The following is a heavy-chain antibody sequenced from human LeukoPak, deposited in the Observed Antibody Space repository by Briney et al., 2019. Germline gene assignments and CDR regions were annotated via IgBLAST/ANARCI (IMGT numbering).Heavy chain of an antibody. CDR3: AKVNNYYDSSGDFDY. V-gene: IGHV3-30*02. CDR2: IKYDGTNK. J-gene: IGHJ4*02. D-gene: IGHD3-22*01. CDR1: GFTFSNYG. Sequence: PGGSLRLSCAASGFTFSNYGMHWARQAPGKGLEWLAFIKYDGTNKYYADSVKGRFTISRDNSKNTLYLQMNSLRAEDTAVYYCAKVNNYYDSSGDFDYWGQGTLVTVSS.